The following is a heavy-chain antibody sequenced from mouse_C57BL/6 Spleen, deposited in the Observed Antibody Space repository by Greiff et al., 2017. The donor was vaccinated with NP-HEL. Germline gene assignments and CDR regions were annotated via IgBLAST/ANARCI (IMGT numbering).Heavy chain of an antibody. D-gene: IGHD2-5*01. V-gene: IGHV1-9*01. Sequence: LVESGAELMKPGASVKLSCKATGYTFTGYWIEWVKQRPGHGLEWIGEILPGSGSTNYNEKFKGKATFTADTSSNTAYMQLSSLTTEDSAIYYCAKGKTYYSNYGFAYWGQGTLVTVSA. CDR2: ILPGSGST. CDR1: GYTFTGYW. J-gene: IGHJ3*01. CDR3: AKGKTYYSNYGFAY.